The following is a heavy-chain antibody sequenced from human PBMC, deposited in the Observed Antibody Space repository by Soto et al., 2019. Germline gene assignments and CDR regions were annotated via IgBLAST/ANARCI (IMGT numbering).Heavy chain of an antibody. D-gene: IGHD1-1*01. J-gene: IGHJ4*02. CDR2: INQDGNED. Sequence: PGGSLRLSCAASGFTFSSYWMNWVRQAPGKGLEWVANINQDGNEDNLLDSVKGRLTISRDNAKNSLFLQMNSLRVDDTAVYYCARTGDGQHDFLDYWGQGARVTVSS. V-gene: IGHV3-7*01. CDR3: ARTGDGQHDFLDY. CDR1: GFTFSSYW.